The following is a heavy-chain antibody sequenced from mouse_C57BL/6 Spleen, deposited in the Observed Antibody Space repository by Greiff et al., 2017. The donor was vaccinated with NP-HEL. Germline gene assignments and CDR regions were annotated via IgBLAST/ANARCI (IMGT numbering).Heavy chain of an antibody. CDR2: IYPGDGDT. V-gene: IGHV1-82*01. D-gene: IGHD2-4*01. Sequence: QVTLKVSGPELVKPGASVKISCKASGYAFSSSWMNWVKQRPGKGLEWIGRIYPGDGDTNYNGKFKGKATLTADKSSSTAYMQLSSLTSEDSAVYSCAREEYYDYDGSWFAYWGQGTLVTVSA. CDR1: GYAFSSSW. CDR3: AREEYYDYDGSWFAY. J-gene: IGHJ3*01.